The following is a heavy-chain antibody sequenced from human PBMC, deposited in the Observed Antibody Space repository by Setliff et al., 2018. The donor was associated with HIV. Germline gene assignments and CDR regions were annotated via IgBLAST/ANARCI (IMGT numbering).Heavy chain of an antibody. CDR1: GASMSSGRFS. CDR3: ARKSMVTTEPLRY. Sequence: TLSLTCSVSGASMSSGRFSWNWIRQPAGKGLQWIGHIYTTGVTDYNPSLKSRVTISLDTSKNQISLNLTSVTGADTAVYYCARKSMVTTEPLRYWGQGTLVTVSS. V-gene: IGHV4-61*09. CDR2: IYTTGVT. J-gene: IGHJ4*02. D-gene: IGHD4-17*01.